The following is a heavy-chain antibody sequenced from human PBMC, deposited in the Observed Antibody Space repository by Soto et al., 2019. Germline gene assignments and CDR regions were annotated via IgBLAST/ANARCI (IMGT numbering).Heavy chain of an antibody. Sequence: GGSLRLSCVASGFTFSNYAMSWVRQAPGKGLEYVSAISGSGGSTYYADSVKGRFTISRDNSKNTVYLQMNSLRAEDTAVYYCAKKVKLVVYGIAANCFDSWGQGTLVTVSS. CDR3: AKKVKLVVYGIAANCFDS. J-gene: IGHJ5*01. CDR2: ISGSGGST. V-gene: IGHV3-23*01. CDR1: GFTFSNYA. D-gene: IGHD2-8*02.